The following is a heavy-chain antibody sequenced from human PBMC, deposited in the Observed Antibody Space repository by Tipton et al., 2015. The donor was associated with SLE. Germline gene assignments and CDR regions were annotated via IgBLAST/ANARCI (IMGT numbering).Heavy chain of an antibody. CDR2: ISWNSGSI. D-gene: IGHD3-16*01. CDR1: GFTFDDYA. Sequence: SGFTFDDYAMHWVRQAPGKGLEWVSGISWNSGSIGCADSVKGRFTISRDNAKNSLYLQMNSLRAEDTALYYCAKDRGSQGDAFDIWGQGTMVTVSS. CDR3: AKDRGSQGDAFDI. V-gene: IGHV3-9*01. J-gene: IGHJ3*02.